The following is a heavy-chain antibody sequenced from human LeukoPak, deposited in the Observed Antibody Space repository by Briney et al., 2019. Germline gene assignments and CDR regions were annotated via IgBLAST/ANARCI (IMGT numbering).Heavy chain of an antibody. Sequence: GGSRRLSCAASGFTFSSYAMHWVRQAPAKGLEWVAVISYDGSNKYYADSVKGRFTISRDNSKNTLYLQMNSLRAEDTAVYYCARLDTALVSYYYYFMDVWGKGTTVTVSS. V-gene: IGHV3-30*04. CDR2: ISYDGSNK. CDR3: ARLDTALVSYYYYFMDV. D-gene: IGHD5-18*01. CDR1: GFTFSSYA. J-gene: IGHJ6*03.